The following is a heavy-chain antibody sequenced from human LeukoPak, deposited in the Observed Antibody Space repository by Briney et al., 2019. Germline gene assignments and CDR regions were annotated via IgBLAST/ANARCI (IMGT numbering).Heavy chain of an antibody. J-gene: IGHJ6*03. D-gene: IGHD3-9*01. V-gene: IGHV1-2*02. CDR2: INPNSGGT. CDR1: GYTFTGYY. CDR3: ARDGVYDILTGYFAHGYYYYMDV. Sequence: ASVKVSCKASGYTFTGYYMRWVRQAPGQGLEWMGWINPNSGGTNYAQKFQGRVTMTRDTSISTAYMELSRLRSDDTAVYYCARDGVYDILTGYFAHGYYYYMDVWGKGTTVTVSS.